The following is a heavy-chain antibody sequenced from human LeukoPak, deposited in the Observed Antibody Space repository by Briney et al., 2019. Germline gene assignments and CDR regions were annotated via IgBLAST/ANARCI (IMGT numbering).Heavy chain of an antibody. J-gene: IGHJ5*02. CDR1: GYTFTGHY. V-gene: IGHV1-2*06. CDR3: ARATRHIVVVPAAIMFDP. Sequence: ASVKVSCKASGYTFTGHYMHWVRQAPGQGLEWMGRINPNSGGTNYAQKFQGRVTMTRDTSISTAYVELSRLRSDDTAVYYCARATRHIVVVPAAIMFDPGGQGTLVTVS. CDR2: INPNSGGT. D-gene: IGHD2-2*01.